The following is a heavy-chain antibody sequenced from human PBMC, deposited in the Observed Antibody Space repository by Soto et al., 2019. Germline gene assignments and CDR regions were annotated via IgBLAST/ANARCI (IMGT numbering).Heavy chain of an antibody. J-gene: IGHJ6*02. V-gene: IGHV4-4*07. CDR3: ARDYQLPKPYYYYYGMDV. D-gene: IGHD2-2*01. CDR1: GGSISSYY. Sequence: NPSETLSLTCTVSGGSISSYYWSWIRQPAGKGLEWIGRIYTSGSTNYNPSLKSRVTMSVDTSKNQFSLKLSSATAADTAVYYCARDYQLPKPYYYYYGMDVWGQGTTVTVSS. CDR2: IYTSGST.